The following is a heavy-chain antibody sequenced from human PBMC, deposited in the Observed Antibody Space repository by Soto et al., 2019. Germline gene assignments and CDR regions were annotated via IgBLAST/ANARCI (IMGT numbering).Heavy chain of an antibody. D-gene: IGHD2-2*01. CDR3: ARRGGDIVVVPAAAPYFDY. Sequence: QLQLQESGPGLVKPSETLSLTCTVSGGSISSSSYYWGWIRQPPGKGLEWIGSIYYSGSTYYNPSLKSRVTISVDTSKNQFSLKLSSVTAADTAVYYCARRGGDIVVVPAAAPYFDYWGQGTLVTVSS. CDR1: GGSISSSSYY. CDR2: IYYSGST. V-gene: IGHV4-39*01. J-gene: IGHJ4*02.